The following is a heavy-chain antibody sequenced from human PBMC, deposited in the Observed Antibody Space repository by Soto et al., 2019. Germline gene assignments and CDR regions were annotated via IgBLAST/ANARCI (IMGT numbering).Heavy chain of an antibody. D-gene: IGHD6-13*01. Sequence: EVQLLESGGGLVQPGGSLRLSCAASGLTFSTYAMSWARQAPGKGLEWVSTFSGSGGYTNYADSVKGRFTISRDNSKNTLYLQMNSMGAEDTAVYYCAKGSSSSSWSTFDSWGQGTLVTVSS. CDR3: AKGSSSSSWSTFDS. CDR2: FSGSGGYT. J-gene: IGHJ4*02. V-gene: IGHV3-23*01. CDR1: GLTFSTYA.